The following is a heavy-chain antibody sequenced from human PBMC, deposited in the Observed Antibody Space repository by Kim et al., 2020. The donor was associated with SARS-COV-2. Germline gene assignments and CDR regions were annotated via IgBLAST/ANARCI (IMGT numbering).Heavy chain of an antibody. CDR1: GFTFRSYG. CDR2: LSFDGSNK. D-gene: IGHD2-2*01. Sequence: GGSLRLSCAASGFTFRSYGMHWVRQAPGTGLEWVSVLSFDGSNKTYVDSVPGRFTISRDNSKTTQYLHMNSLSAEATAVSYCARDLASSSSVWIVSYYV. V-gene: IGHV3-30*04. CDR3: ARDLASSSSVWIVSYYV. J-gene: IGHJ6*01.